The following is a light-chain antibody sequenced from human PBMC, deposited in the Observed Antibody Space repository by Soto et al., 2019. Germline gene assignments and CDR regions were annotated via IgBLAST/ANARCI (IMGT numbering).Light chain of an antibody. CDR1: QNIGRS. V-gene: IGKV1-5*03. Sequence: DIQMTQSPSALSASVGDSVTITCRASQNIGRSLAWYQQKPGNAPKLLIYKASTLESGVPSGFSGSGSGTEFTLTISSLQPDDVATYYCQQYTGYPVTFGQGTRLDIK. CDR2: KAS. J-gene: IGKJ5*01. CDR3: QQYTGYPVT.